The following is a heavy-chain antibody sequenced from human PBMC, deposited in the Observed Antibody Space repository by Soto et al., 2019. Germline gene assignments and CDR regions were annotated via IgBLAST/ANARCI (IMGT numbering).Heavy chain of an antibody. J-gene: IGHJ5*02. V-gene: IGHV1-18*01. CDR3: ARKSSSSSWFDP. Sequence: QVLLVQSGAEVKKPGASVKVSCKASGYTFSNYGISWVRQAPGQGLEWMGWISGYNGNTNYAQNLQGRVTMTTDPSTSTAYMDVRSLRSDDTAVYYCARKSSSSSWFDPWGQGTLVTVSS. CDR2: ISGYNGNT. D-gene: IGHD6-6*01. CDR1: GYTFSNYG.